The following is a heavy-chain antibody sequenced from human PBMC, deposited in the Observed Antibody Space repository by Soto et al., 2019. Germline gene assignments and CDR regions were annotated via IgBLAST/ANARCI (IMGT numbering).Heavy chain of an antibody. CDR3: ARDFYQSSGYCNY. CDR2: ISAYSGNT. D-gene: IGHD3-22*01. CDR1: GYTFSSYG. Sequence: QVQLVQSGAEVKKPGASVKVSCKAYGYTFSSYGLSWVRQAPGQGLEWMGWISAYSGNTVYTQRFKGRLTIATDTSTSTAYMELRSLRSDDTAVYYCARDFYQSSGYCNYWGQRTLGTVSS. V-gene: IGHV1-18*01. J-gene: IGHJ4*02.